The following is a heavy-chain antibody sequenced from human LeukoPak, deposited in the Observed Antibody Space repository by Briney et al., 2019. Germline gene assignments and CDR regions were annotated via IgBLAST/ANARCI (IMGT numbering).Heavy chain of an antibody. V-gene: IGHV4-59*01. CDR3: ARANYYYESIGYLYYFDS. J-gene: IGHJ4*02. CDR1: GGSLSAYY. CDR2: VYHSGRT. Sequence: SETLSLTSTVSGGSLSAYYWNWIRQTPGKGLEWIGYVYHSGRTYYNPSLKGRLTMSVDTSMNQLSLRLNSVTAADTAVYYCARANYYYESIGYLYYFDSWGQGTLVTVSS. D-gene: IGHD3-22*01.